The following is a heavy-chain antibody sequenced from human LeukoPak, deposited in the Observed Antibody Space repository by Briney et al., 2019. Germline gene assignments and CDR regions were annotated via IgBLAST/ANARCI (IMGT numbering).Heavy chain of an antibody. D-gene: IGHD2-2*01. Sequence: ASVKVSCKASGYTFTGYYMHWVRRAPGQGLEWMGWINPNSGGTNYAPKFQGRVTMTRDTSISTAYVELSGLRSDDTAVYYCARDSRVVPAATMNVWGQGTTVTVSS. CDR1: GYTFTGYY. CDR3: ARDSRVVPAATMNV. CDR2: INPNSGGT. J-gene: IGHJ6*02. V-gene: IGHV1-2*02.